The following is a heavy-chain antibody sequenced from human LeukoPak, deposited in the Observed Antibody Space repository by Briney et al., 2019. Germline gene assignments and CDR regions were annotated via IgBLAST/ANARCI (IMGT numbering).Heavy chain of an antibody. CDR2: IIPIFGTA. J-gene: IGHJ4*02. Sequence: SEKLSCKASGGTSSSYAISWVREAPGQVQKWIGGIIPIFGTANYAQKFQGRVTINADESTSTAYMELSSLRSEDSAVYYCASTIPLAAAGTFDYWGQGTLVTVSS. V-gene: IGHV1-69*01. CDR3: ASTIPLAAAGTFDY. D-gene: IGHD6-13*01. CDR1: GGTSSSYA.